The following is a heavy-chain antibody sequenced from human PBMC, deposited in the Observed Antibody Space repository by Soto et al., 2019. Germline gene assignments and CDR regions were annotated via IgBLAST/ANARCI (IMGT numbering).Heavy chain of an antibody. D-gene: IGHD7-27*01. CDR1: TFTLSSYG. V-gene: IGHV3-23*01. CDR3: ARGWGSPDP. Sequence: EVPLLESGGGLLQTGGSLRLSCVAYTFTLSSYGMTWVRQAPGKGLEGVSSISHSGGDTYYAASVKGRVTISRDKSINTLYLQMDSLRVEDTALYYCARGWGSPDPWGQGTLVTVSS. J-gene: IGHJ5*02. CDR2: ISHSGGDT.